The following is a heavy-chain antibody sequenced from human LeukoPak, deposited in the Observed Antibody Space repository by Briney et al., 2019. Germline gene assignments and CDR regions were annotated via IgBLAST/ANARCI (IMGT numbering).Heavy chain of an antibody. Sequence: GGSLRLSCAASGFTFTNYEMNWVRQAPGKGLEWSSYITSSGSSIYYADSVKGRFTISRDNAKNSLYLQMNSLRAEDTAVYYCARDLGLRLGELSPIPDYWGQGTLVTVSS. J-gene: IGHJ4*02. D-gene: IGHD3-16*02. V-gene: IGHV3-48*03. CDR2: ITSSGSSI. CDR3: ARDLGLRLGELSPIPDY. CDR1: GFTFTNYE.